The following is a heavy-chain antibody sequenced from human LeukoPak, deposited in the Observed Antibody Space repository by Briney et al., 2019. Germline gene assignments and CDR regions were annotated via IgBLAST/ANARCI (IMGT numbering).Heavy chain of an antibody. CDR3: ARTLGGGLGYFDSDYYMDV. D-gene: IGHD3-9*01. J-gene: IGHJ6*03. CDR1: GGTFSSYA. CDR2: IIPIFGTA. Sequence: ASVKVSCKASGGTFSSYAISWVRQAPGQGLEWMGGIIPIFGTANYAQKFQGRVTITADESTSTAYMELSSLRSEDTAVYYCARTLGGGLGYFDSDYYMDVWGKGTTVTISS. V-gene: IGHV1-69*13.